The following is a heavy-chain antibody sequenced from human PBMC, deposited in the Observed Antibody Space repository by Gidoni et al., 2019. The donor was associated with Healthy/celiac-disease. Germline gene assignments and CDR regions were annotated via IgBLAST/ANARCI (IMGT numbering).Heavy chain of an antibody. CDR1: GGTFSSYA. Sequence: QVQLVQSGAEGKTPGSSVKVYCKASGGTFSSYAISWVGQAPGQGLEWMGRIIPILGIANYAQKFQGRVTITADKSTSTAYMELSSLRSEDTAVYYCARVENSGYDSYFDYWGQGTLVTVSS. D-gene: IGHD5-12*01. CDR2: IIPILGIA. V-gene: IGHV1-69*04. CDR3: ARVENSGYDSYFDY. J-gene: IGHJ4*02.